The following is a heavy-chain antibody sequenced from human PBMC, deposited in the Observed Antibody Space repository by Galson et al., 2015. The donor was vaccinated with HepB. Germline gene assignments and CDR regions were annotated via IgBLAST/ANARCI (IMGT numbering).Heavy chain of an antibody. D-gene: IGHD2-2*01. V-gene: IGHV3-9*01. CDR3: AKDISTSRDYYYYGMDV. Sequence: SLRLSCAASGFTFDDYAMHWVRPAPGKGLEWVSGISWNSGSTGYADSVKGRFTISRDNAKNSLYLQMNSLRAEDTALYYCAKDISTSRDYYYYGMDVWGQGTTVSVSS. CDR1: GFTFDDYA. J-gene: IGHJ6*02. CDR2: ISWNSGST.